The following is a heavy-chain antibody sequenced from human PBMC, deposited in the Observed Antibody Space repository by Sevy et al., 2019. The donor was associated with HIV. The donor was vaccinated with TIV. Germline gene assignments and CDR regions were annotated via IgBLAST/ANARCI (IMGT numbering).Heavy chain of an antibody. CDR2: ISGSGLST. J-gene: IGHJ4*02. CDR1: GFSFSNYA. V-gene: IGHV3-23*01. CDR3: AKVKIAAVAGAGDFDY. Sequence: WGSLRLSCAASGFSFSNYAMSWVRQGPGMGLEWVAAISGSGLSTYYADSVKGRFTISRDNSKKTLHLQMKSLRVEDTAVYYCAKVKIAAVAGAGDFDYWGQGTLVTVSS. D-gene: IGHD6-19*01.